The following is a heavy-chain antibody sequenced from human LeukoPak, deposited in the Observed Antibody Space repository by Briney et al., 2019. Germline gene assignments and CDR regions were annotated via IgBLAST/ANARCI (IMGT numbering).Heavy chain of an antibody. CDR1: GGSISSYY. J-gene: IGHJ4*02. CDR2: IYYSGST. Sequence: PSETLSLTCTVSGGSISSYYWSWIRQPPGKGLEWIGYIYYSGSTNYNPSLKSRVTISVDTSKNQFSLKLSFVTAADTAVYYCAKGNDYWGQGTLVTVSS. V-gene: IGHV4-59*01. CDR3: AKGNDY. D-gene: IGHD3-10*01.